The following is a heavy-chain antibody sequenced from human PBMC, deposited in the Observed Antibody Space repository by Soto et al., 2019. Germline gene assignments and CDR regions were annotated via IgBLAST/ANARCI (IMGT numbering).Heavy chain of an antibody. CDR3: ARWGQNAAACHNFDY. J-gene: IGHJ4*02. Sequence: QVQLVQSGAEVKKPGASVRVSCKTSGYTFTNHDINGVRQATGQGLEGMGWMNPTSGNTGYGQKFQGRLSMTRDNSISPAYMELSSLRSEDSALYYCARWGQNAAACHNFDYWGQGTLVTVSS. D-gene: IGHD6-13*01. V-gene: IGHV1-8*01. CDR2: MNPTSGNT. CDR1: GYTFTNHD.